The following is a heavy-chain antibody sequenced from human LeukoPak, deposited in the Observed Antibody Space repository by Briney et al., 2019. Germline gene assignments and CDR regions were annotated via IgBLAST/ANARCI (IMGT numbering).Heavy chain of an antibody. V-gene: IGHV3-48*04. CDR3: ARVRQYRFLDAFDI. J-gene: IGHJ3*02. D-gene: IGHD3-3*01. Sequence: GGSLRLSCAASGFTFSSYSMNWVRQAPGKGLEWVSYISSSSSTIYYADSVKGRFTISRDNAKNSLYLQMNSLRAEDTAVYYCARVRQYRFLDAFDIWGQGTMVTVSS. CDR1: GFTFSSYS. CDR2: ISSSSSTI.